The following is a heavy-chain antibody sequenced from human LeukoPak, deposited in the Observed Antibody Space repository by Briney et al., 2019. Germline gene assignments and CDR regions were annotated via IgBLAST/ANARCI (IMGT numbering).Heavy chain of an antibody. CDR3: ARVGGSYGSNWFDP. V-gene: IGHV4-4*08. D-gene: IGHD1-26*01. Sequence: SETLSLTCTVSGGSISSYYWSWIRQPPGKGLEWIGYIYTSGSTNYNPSLKSRVTMSVDTSKNQFSLKLSSVTAADTAVYYCARVGGSYGSNWFDPWGQGTLVTVSS. CDR2: IYTSGST. CDR1: GGSISSYY. J-gene: IGHJ5*02.